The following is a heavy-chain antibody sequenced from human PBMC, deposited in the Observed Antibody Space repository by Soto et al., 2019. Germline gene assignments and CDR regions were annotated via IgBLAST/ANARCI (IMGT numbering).Heavy chain of an antibody. J-gene: IGHJ4*02. CDR3: AGLYPCESSCYHLAY. CDR2: IYYLENT. CDR1: AGSASSRSSY. V-gene: IGHV4-39*01. D-gene: IGHD3-22*01. Sequence: SETLSLTCTVSAGSASSRSSYWGWIRQTPGKRLEWVGIIYYLENTYYYPALGSRVTITVDTSKNQFSLRLRSVTAADSAVFYCAGLYPCESSCYHLAYWGQGALVTVSS.